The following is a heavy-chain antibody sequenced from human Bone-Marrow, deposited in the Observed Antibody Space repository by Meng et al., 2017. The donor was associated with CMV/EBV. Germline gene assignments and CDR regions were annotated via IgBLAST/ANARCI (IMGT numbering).Heavy chain of an antibody. V-gene: IGHV3-30-3*01. CDR1: GFTFSSYS. Sequence: GGSLRLSCAASGFTFSSYSMHWVRQAPGKGLEWLVVISNDGTYNYYTDSVKGRFTVSRDNSQFQEILYLQMNSLRPEDTAVYYCAKDAGSAASGGLDYWGRGTLVTVSS. J-gene: IGHJ4*02. CDR2: ISNDGTYN. CDR3: AKDAGSAASGGLDY. D-gene: IGHD6-13*01.